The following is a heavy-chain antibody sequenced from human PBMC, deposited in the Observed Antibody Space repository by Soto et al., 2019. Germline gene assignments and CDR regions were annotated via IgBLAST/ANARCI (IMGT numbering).Heavy chain of an antibody. CDR1: GGSISSGGYY. D-gene: IGHD1-1*01. CDR3: ARDPSGLEMTFDI. CDR2: IYYSGRT. V-gene: IGHV4-31*03. Sequence: QVQLQESGPGLVKPSQTLSLTCTVSGGSISSGGYYWSWIRQHPGKGLEWMGYIYYSGRTYYNPAPKSRVTISVDTSKNQFSLKLSSVTAADTAVYYCARDPSGLEMTFDIWGQGTMVTVSS. J-gene: IGHJ3*02.